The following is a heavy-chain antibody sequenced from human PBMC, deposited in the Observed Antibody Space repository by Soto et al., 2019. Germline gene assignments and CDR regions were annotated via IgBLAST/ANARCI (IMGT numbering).Heavy chain of an antibody. CDR2: IKSKVHGETT. CDR1: GFNFSNGW. D-gene: IGHD1-26*01. J-gene: IGHJ4*02. CDR3: STDEWE. V-gene: IGHV3-15*05. Sequence: EVPLVESGGGLVKPGGSLRLSCAASGFNFSNGWMSWVRQAPGKGLEWVGRIKSKVHGETTDYAAHVKGRCTISRDDSKNSMYLQMHSLQTEDTAVYYCSTDEWEWGQGTLVTVS.